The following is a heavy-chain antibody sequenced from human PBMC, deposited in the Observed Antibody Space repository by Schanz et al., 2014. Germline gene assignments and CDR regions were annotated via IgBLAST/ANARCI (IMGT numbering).Heavy chain of an antibody. J-gene: IGHJ4*02. CDR2: IYTSGST. D-gene: IGHD1-26*01. CDR1: GGSISTYY. Sequence: QVQLQESGPGLVKPSETLSLTCTVSGGSISTYYWSWIRQPAGKGLEWIGRIYTSGSTNYNPSLNGRVTMSADTYKTQFSLRLRPVTAADTAVYYCARYTGAYFDYWGQGTLVTVSS. V-gene: IGHV4-4*07. CDR3: ARYTGAYFDY.